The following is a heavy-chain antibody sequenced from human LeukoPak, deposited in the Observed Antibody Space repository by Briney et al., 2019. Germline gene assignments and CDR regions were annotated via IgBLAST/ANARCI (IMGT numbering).Heavy chain of an antibody. J-gene: IGHJ4*02. CDR1: GYSISSGYY. CDR2: IYHSGST. V-gene: IGHV4-38-2*01. Sequence: PSETLSLTCAVSGYSISSGYYWGWIRQPPGKGLEWIGSIYHSGSTYYNPSLKSRVTISVDTSKNQFSLKLSSVTAADTAVYYCANGGDLYYFDYWGQGTLVTVSS. CDR3: ANGGDLYYFDY.